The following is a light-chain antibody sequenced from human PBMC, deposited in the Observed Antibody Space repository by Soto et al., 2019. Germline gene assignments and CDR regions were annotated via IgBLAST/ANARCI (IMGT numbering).Light chain of an antibody. CDR1: QSVNSNY. CDR2: GAS. CDR3: QQYGTSPHT. V-gene: IGKV3-20*01. J-gene: IGKJ2*01. Sequence: EIVLTQSPGTLSLSPGERATLSCRASQSVNSNYLAWYQQKPGQVPRPLIYGASIRAAGVPARRSGSGSGTDFTLTISRLEPEDYPVYYCQQYGTSPHTFGQGTKLEIK.